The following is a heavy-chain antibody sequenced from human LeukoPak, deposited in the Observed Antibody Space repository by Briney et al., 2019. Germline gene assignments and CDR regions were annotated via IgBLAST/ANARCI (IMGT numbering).Heavy chain of an antibody. CDR3: ARRATYYYDSSGYYSPYYYYYMDV. J-gene: IGHJ6*03. CDR1: GCTFTGYY. Sequence: ASVKVSCKASGCTFTGYYMHWVRQAPGQGLEWMGWINPNSGGTNYAQKFQGRVTMTRDTSISTAYMELSRLRSDDTAVYYCARRATYYYDSSGYYSPYYYYYMDVWGKGTTVTVSS. CDR2: INPNSGGT. V-gene: IGHV1-2*02. D-gene: IGHD3-22*01.